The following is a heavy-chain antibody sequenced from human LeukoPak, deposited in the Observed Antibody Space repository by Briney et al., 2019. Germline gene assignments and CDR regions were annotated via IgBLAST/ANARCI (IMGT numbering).Heavy chain of an antibody. Sequence: SETLSLTCTVSGGSISSYYWSWIRQPPGKGLEWIGYIYYSGSTNYNPSLKSRVTISVDTSKNQFSLKLSSVTAADTAVYYCARDHRYYCYMDVWGKGTTVTVSS. CDR3: ARDHRYYCYMDV. CDR2: IYYSGST. J-gene: IGHJ6*03. V-gene: IGHV4-59*01. CDR1: GGSISSYY. D-gene: IGHD1-14*01.